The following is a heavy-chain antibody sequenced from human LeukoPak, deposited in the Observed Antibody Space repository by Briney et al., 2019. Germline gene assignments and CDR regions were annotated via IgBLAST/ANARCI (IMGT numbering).Heavy chain of an antibody. CDR1: GYTFTNYG. CDR2: ISAYNGNT. Sequence: ASVKVSCKASGYTFTNYGITWVRQAPGQGLEWMGWISAYNGNTNYAQKLQGRVTMTTDTSTSTAYMELRSLRSDDTAVYYCAKDQLPYYDFWSGYYCPFDYWGQGTLVTVSS. J-gene: IGHJ4*02. D-gene: IGHD3-3*01. V-gene: IGHV1-18*01. CDR3: AKDQLPYYDFWSGYYCPFDY.